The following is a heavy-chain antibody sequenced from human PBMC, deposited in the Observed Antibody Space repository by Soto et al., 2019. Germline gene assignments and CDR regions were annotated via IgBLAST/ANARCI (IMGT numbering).Heavy chain of an antibody. CDR2: IYYTGST. CDR3: ARSRVGNCIHNGCPSYVDA. CDR1: GASMSSYF. V-gene: IGHV4-59*08. D-gene: IGHD1-1*01. Sequence: QVLLQESGPGLVKPSETLSLTCTVSGASMSSYFWTWIRQPPGKGLEWVASIYYTGSTNYNPSLKTRAPISVDTSEIQCSPKLGAMTAADTAVFFFARSRVGNCIHNGCPSYVDALGKGTTVTFSS. J-gene: IGHJ6*04.